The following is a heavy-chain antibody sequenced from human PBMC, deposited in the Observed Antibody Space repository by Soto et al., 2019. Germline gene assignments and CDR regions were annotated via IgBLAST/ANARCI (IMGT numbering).Heavy chain of an antibody. V-gene: IGHV4-61*01. CDR1: GGSVSSGSYY. J-gene: IGHJ5*02. D-gene: IGHD4-4*01. Sequence: SETLSLTCTVSGGSVSSGSYYWSWIRQPPGKGLEWIGYIYYSGSTNYNPSLKSRVTISVDTSKNQFSLKLSSVTAADTAVYYCARVVMTTVTNWFDPWGQGTLVTVS. CDR3: ARVVMTTVTNWFDP. CDR2: IYYSGST.